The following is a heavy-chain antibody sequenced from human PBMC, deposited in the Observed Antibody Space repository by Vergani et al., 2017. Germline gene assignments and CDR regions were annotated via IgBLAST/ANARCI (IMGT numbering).Heavy chain of an antibody. CDR3: ARMGDSVYGRTYSGWFDP. CDR1: RGTFSSYA. Sequence: QVQLVQSGAEVKKPGSSVKVSCKASRGTFSSYAISWVRQAPGQGLEWMGGIIPIFGTANYAQKFQGRVTITADESTSTAYMELSSLRSEDTAVYYCARMGDSVYGRTYSGWFDPWGQGTLVTVSS. J-gene: IGHJ5*02. D-gene: IGHD5/OR15-5a*01. CDR2: IIPIFGTA. V-gene: IGHV1-69*01.